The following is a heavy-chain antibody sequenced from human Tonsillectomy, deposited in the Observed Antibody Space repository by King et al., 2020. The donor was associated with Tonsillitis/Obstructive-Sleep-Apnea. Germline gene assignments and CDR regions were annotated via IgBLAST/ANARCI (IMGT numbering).Heavy chain of an antibody. CDR1: GGSISSGGYY. V-gene: IGHV4-31*03. J-gene: IGHJ6*02. Sequence: QLQESGPGLVKPSQTLSLTCTVSGGSISSGGYYWSWIRQHPGKGLEWIGYIYYSGSTYYNPSLKSRVTISVDTSKNQFSPKLSSVTAADTAVYYCARSHMIVGGFYGMDVWGQGTTVTVSS. CDR3: ARSHMIVGGFYGMDV. CDR2: IYYSGST. D-gene: IGHD3-22*01.